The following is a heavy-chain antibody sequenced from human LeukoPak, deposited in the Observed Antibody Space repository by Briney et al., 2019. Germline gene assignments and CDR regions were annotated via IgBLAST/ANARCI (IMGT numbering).Heavy chain of an antibody. V-gene: IGHV3-23*01. J-gene: IGHJ4*02. Sequence: GGSLRLSCAASVFTFSNYAMSWVRQAPGKGLQWVSGISGSATSTYYAHSVKCRFTISRDNSKKTLYLQMNSLRAEDTAVYYCAKERSTIRGWFGEFDSWGQGTLVTVSS. CDR1: VFTFSNYA. CDR3: AKERSTIRGWFGEFDS. CDR2: ISGSATST. D-gene: IGHD3-10*01.